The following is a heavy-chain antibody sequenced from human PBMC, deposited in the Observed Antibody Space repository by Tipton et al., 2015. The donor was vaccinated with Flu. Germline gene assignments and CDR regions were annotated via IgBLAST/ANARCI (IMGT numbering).Heavy chain of an antibody. CDR1: GFTFSTYA. D-gene: IGHD2-21*02. CDR2: ISGSGSRT. Sequence: GSLRLSCVASGFTFSTYAMSWVRQAPGKGLEWVSGISGSGSRTYYADSVKGRFTISRDNSKNTLYLQMNSLRAEDSAVYYCAKALNCGGDCYPPVGYNYYYYGMDVWGQGTTVSVSS. J-gene: IGHJ6*02. V-gene: IGHV3-23*01. CDR3: AKALNCGGDCYPPVGYNYYYYGMDV.